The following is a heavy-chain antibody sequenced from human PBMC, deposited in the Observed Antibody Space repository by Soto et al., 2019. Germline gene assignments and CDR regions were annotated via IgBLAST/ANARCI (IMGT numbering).Heavy chain of an antibody. CDR3: AKIERYCSGGSCAESGYFQH. J-gene: IGHJ1*01. D-gene: IGHD2-15*01. V-gene: IGHV3-23*01. CDR2: ISGSGGST. CDR1: GFTFSSYA. Sequence: EVQLLESGGGLVQPGGSLRLSCAASGFTFSSYAMSWVRQAPGKGLEWVSAISGSGGSTYYADSVKGRFTISRDNSKNTLYLQMNSLRAEDTAVYCCAKIERYCSGGSCAESGYFQHWGQGTLVTVSS.